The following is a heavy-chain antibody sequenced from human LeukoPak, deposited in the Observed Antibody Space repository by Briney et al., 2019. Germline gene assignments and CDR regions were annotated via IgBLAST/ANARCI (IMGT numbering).Heavy chain of an antibody. J-gene: IGHJ3*01. CDR2: IDWDDDK. V-gene: IGHV2-70*12. CDR1: GFSLSTSGMC. CDR3: AHRATGYGFDV. D-gene: IGHD1-1*01. Sequence: ESGPTLVNPTQTLTLTCTFSGFSLSTSGMCVSWIRQPPGKALEWLALIDWDDDKYYSTSLKTRLTITKDTSRNQVVLTMTNMDPVDTATYYCAHRATGYGFDVWGQGTMVTVSS.